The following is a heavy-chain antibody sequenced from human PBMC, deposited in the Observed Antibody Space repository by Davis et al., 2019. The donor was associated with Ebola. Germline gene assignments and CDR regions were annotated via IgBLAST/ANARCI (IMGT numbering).Heavy chain of an antibody. D-gene: IGHD3-22*01. V-gene: IGHV1-69*04. J-gene: IGHJ4*02. Sequence: SVKVSCKASGYTFTGNYIQWVRQAPGQGLEWMGRIIPILGIVNYAQKFQGRVTITADKSTSTAYMELSSLRSEDTAVYYCAREIDELYYDSSGYGRRLYFDYWGQGTLVTVSS. CDR3: AREIDELYYDSSGYGRRLYFDY. CDR2: IIPILGIV. CDR1: GYTFTGNY.